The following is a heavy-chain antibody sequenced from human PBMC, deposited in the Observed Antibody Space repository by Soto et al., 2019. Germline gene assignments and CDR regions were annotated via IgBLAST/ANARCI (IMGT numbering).Heavy chain of an antibody. V-gene: IGHV3-30*18. Sequence: QVQLVESGGGVVQPGRSLRLSCAASGFTFSNYGMHWVRRDPGKGLEWVAVTSFDGGDKKSADSVKGRFTISRDNSKNTLYLQMNSLRAEDTAVYYCAKDSGRGSADYFFDYWGRGTLVTVSS. D-gene: IGHD3-10*01. CDR2: TSFDGGDK. CDR1: GFTFSNYG. J-gene: IGHJ4*02. CDR3: AKDSGRGSADYFFDY.